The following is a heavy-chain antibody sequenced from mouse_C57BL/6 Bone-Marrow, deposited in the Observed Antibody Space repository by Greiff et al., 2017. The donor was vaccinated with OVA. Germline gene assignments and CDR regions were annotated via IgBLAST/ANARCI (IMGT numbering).Heavy chain of an antibody. CDR1: GYTFTSYW. CDR3: ARELGRGFAY. D-gene: IGHD4-1*01. V-gene: IGHV1-59*01. Sequence: QVHVKQSGAELVRPGTSVKLSCKASGYTFTSYWMHWVKQRPGQGLEWIGVIDPSDSYTNYNQKFKGKATLTVDTSSSTAYMQLSSLTSEDSAVYYCARELGRGFAYWGQGTLVTVSA. J-gene: IGHJ3*01. CDR2: IDPSDSYT.